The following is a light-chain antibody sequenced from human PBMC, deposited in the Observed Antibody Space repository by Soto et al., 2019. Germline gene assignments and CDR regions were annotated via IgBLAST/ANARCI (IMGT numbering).Light chain of an antibody. Sequence: QSVLTQPASVSGSPGQSITISCTGTSSDVGGYNLVSWYQQHPGKAPKLMISEVSKRPSGISDRFSGSKSGSTASLTISGLQADDEAVYYCCSYAGTSTHTVYGGGTQLTVL. V-gene: IGLV2-23*02. CDR1: SSDVGGYNL. CDR3: CSYAGTSTHTV. J-gene: IGLJ7*01. CDR2: EVS.